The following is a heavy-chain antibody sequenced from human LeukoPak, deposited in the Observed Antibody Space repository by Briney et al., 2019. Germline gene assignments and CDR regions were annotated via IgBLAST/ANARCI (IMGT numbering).Heavy chain of an antibody. CDR2: IYYSGST. J-gene: IGHJ5*02. V-gene: IGHV4-39*01. Sequence: SETLSLTCTVSGGSISSSSYYWGWIRQPPGKGLEWIGSIYYSGSTYYNPSLKSRVTISVDTSKNQFSLKLSSVTAADTAVYYCARHVYYSNSHWFDPWGQGTLVTVSS. D-gene: IGHD4-11*01. CDR3: ARHVYYSNSHWFDP. CDR1: GGSISSSSYY.